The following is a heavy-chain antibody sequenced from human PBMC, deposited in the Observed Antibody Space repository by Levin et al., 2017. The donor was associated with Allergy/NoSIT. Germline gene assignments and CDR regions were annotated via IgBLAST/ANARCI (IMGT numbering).Heavy chain of an antibody. D-gene: IGHD2-2*01. Sequence: HPGGSLRLSCEASGFTFSSYAMSWVRQAPGKGLEWVSAISGGGGRTYYADSVKGRFTISRDNSKNTLYLQMNSLRAEDTAVYYCAKPDCSSVRCYYVDNWFDPWGQGTLVTVSS. CDR2: ISGGGGRT. CDR1: GFTFSSYA. J-gene: IGHJ5*02. V-gene: IGHV3-23*01. CDR3: AKPDCSSVRCYYVDNWFDP.